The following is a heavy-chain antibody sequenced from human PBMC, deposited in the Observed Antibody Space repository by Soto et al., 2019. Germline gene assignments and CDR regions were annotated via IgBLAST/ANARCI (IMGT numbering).Heavy chain of an antibody. CDR2: ISSSGSTI. J-gene: IGHJ6*02. V-gene: IGHV3-48*03. D-gene: IGHD3-10*01. CDR1: GFTFSSYE. CDR3: ARDDGLGLAPYYGMDV. Sequence: EVQLVESGGGLVQPGGSLRLSCAASGFTFSSYEMNWVRQAPGKGLEWVSYISSSGSTIFYAESVKGRFTISRDNAKNSLYLQMNSLRAKDTAVYYCARDDGLGLAPYYGMDVWGQGTTVTVSS.